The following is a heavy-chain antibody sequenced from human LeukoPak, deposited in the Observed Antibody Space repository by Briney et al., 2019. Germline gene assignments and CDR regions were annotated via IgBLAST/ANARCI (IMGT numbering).Heavy chain of an antibody. CDR3: ASQQRAVY. CDR2: INTSDSDT. Sequence: GGARQSSYHGSGYGFTSEWIGWGGPMPGKGGEGRGIINTSDSDTRYSPYFQGRVTISAEKTINTAYLQCSSLKASDTAMYYCASQQRAVYWGQGTLVPAAS. CDR1: GYGFTSEW. V-gene: IGHV5-51*01. D-gene: IGHD1-1*01. J-gene: IGHJ4*02.